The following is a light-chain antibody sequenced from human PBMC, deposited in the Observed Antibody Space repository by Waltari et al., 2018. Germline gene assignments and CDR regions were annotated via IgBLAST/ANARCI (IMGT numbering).Light chain of an antibody. V-gene: IGLV2-23*02. J-gene: IGLJ3*02. CDR2: EVN. CDR1: TSDVGTYNF. CDR3: CSFVTGDTWV. Sequence: QSALTQPASVSGSPGQSITISCTGTTSDVGTYNFVSWYQQHPGKAPKLIIYEVNQRPAGVSNRFSGSKSGNTAALTISGLQIEDEAYYDCCSFVTGDTWVFGGGTKVAVL.